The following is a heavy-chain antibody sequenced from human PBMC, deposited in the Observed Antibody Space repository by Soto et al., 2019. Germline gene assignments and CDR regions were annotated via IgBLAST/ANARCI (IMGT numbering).Heavy chain of an antibody. D-gene: IGHD5-12*01. J-gene: IGHJ4*02. Sequence: SETLSLTCTVSGGSINSYYWSWIRQPPGKGLEWIGYIYHSGITNYNPSLKSRVTISVDTSKNQFSLKLSSVTAADTAVYHCARQVNWLRYGWNFDYWGRGTLVTVSS. CDR2: IYHSGIT. CDR3: ARQVNWLRYGWNFDY. V-gene: IGHV4-59*08. CDR1: GGSINSYY.